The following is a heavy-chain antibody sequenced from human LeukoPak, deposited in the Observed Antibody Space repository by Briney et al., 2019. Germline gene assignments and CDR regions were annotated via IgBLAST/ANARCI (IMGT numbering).Heavy chain of an antibody. J-gene: IGHJ4*02. CDR3: AKRGHYSLNCYHYFDY. D-gene: IGHD2-15*01. CDR2: IASNGGSK. V-gene: IGHV3-30*18. CDR1: GFTFTTYG. Sequence: PGGSLRLSCAASGFTFTTYGLHWVRQAPGKGLEWVAAIASNGGSKYYADSVKGRFTISRDNSKNTLFLQMNSLRPDDTAVYYCAKRGHYSLNCYHYFDYWGQGTLVTVSS.